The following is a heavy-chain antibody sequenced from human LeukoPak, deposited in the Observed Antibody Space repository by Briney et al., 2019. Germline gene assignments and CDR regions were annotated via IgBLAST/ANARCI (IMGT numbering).Heavy chain of an antibody. CDR2: IYPGDSDT. CDR3: ARTYIAARPGAYYYMDV. J-gene: IGHJ6*03. D-gene: IGHD6-6*01. V-gene: IGHV5-51*01. Sequence: GESLKISCNGSGYSFTSYWIGWVRQMPGKGLEWMGIIYPGDSDTRYSPSFQGQVTISADRSISTAYLQWSSLKASDTAMYYCARTYIAARPGAYYYMDVWGKGTTVTVSS. CDR1: GYSFTSYW.